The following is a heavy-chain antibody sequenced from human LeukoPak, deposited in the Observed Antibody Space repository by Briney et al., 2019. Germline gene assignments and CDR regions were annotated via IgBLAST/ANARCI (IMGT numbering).Heavy chain of an antibody. J-gene: IGHJ5*02. Sequence: GESLRLSCGASGLTVSSYAMSWVRQAPGKGLEWVSTIIGSAANTYYADSVKGRFTISRDDSKNTLYLQMNNLRAEDTALYFCTKGSWLDNWGPGTLVTVSS. CDR1: GLTVSSYA. CDR3: TKGSWLDN. CDR2: IIGSAANT. V-gene: IGHV3-23*01.